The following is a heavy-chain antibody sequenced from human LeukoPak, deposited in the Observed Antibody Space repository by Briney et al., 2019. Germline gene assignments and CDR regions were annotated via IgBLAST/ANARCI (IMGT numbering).Heavy chain of an antibody. D-gene: IGHD2-2*01. Sequence: GGSLRLSCAASGFTFSSYSMNWVRQAPGKGLEWVSSISSSSSYIYYADSVKGRFTISRDNSKNTLYLQMNSLRAEDTAVYFCAKDQVVPFDYWGQGTLVTVSS. V-gene: IGHV3-21*04. J-gene: IGHJ4*02. CDR2: ISSSSSYI. CDR1: GFTFSSYS. CDR3: AKDQVVPFDY.